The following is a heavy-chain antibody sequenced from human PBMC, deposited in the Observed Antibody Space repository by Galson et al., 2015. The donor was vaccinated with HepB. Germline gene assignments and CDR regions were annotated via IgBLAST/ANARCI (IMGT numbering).Heavy chain of an antibody. Sequence: QSGAEVKKPGESLRISCKGSGYSFTSYWISWVRQMPGKGLEWMGRIDPSDSYTNYSPSFQGRVTISADKSISTAYLQWSSLKASDTAMYYCARHPIGYCSSTSCLYWFDPWGQGTLVTVSS. J-gene: IGHJ5*02. CDR3: ARHPIGYCSSTSCLYWFDP. CDR2: IDPSDSYT. D-gene: IGHD2-2*01. CDR1: GYSFTSYW. V-gene: IGHV5-10-1*01.